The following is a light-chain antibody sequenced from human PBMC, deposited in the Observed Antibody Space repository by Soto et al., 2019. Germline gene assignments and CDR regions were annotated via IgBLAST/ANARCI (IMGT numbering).Light chain of an antibody. CDR1: SSDVGAYKY. Sequence: QSVLTQPPSASGSPGQSVTISCTGTSSDVGAYKYVSWYQQYPGKAPKLMIYEVSKRPSGVPDRFSDSKSGNTASLTVSGLKAEDEADYYCTSYVGSNIWVFGGGTKLTVL. J-gene: IGLJ3*02. V-gene: IGLV2-8*01. CDR2: EVS. CDR3: TSYVGSNIWV.